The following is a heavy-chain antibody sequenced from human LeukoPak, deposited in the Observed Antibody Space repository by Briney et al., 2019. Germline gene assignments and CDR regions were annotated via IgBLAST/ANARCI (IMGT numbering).Heavy chain of an antibody. V-gene: IGHV3-20*04. CDR2: INWNGGST. Sequence: GGSLRLSCAASGFTFDDYGMSWVRQAPGKGLEWVSGINWNGGSTGYADSVKGRFTISRDNSKNTLYLQMNSLRAEDSAVYYCAKYLTARGPPYALDVWGQGTTVTVSS. CDR1: GFTFDDYG. CDR3: AKYLTARGPPYALDV. D-gene: IGHD1-14*01. J-gene: IGHJ6*02.